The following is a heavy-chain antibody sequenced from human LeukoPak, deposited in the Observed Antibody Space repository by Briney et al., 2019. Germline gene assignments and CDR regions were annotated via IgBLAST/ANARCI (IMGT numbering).Heavy chain of an antibody. D-gene: IGHD6-13*01. V-gene: IGHV4-34*01. CDR2: INHSGST. CDR3: ARGAAVRGFDY. J-gene: IGHJ4*02. Sequence: SGTLSRTCAVYGGSFSGYYWSWIRQPPGNGLEWIGEINHSGSTNYNPSLKSRVTISVDTSKNQFSLKLSSVTAADTAVYYCARGAAVRGFDYWGQGTLVTVSS. CDR1: GGSFSGYY.